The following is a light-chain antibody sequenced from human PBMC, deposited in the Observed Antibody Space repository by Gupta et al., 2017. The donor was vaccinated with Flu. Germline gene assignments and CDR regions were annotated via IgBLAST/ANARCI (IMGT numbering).Light chain of an antibody. V-gene: IGLV1-47*02. CDR2: SND. J-gene: IGLJ3*02. CDR1: SSNIGSRS. Sequence: QSVLPQPPSASGTPGQRVAISCSGRSSNIGSRSVSWYQQVPGTAPKLLIYSNDQRPSGVPDRFSGSKSGTSASLAISGLRSEDEADYYCATWDDGLSGRVFGGGTKLTVL. CDR3: ATWDDGLSGRV.